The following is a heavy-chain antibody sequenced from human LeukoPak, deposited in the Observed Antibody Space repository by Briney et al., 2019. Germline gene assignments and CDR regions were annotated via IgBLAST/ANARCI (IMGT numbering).Heavy chain of an antibody. CDR3: AKRGVVIRVILVGFHKEAYYFDS. CDR2: ST. J-gene: IGHJ4*02. V-gene: IGHV3-53*01. D-gene: IGHD3-22*01. Sequence: GGSLRLSCAVSGITLSNYGMSWVRQAPGKGLEWVAGSTNYADSVKGRFTISRDNPKNTLYLQMNSLRAEDTAVYFCAKRGVVIRVILVGFHKEAYYFDSRGQGALVTVSS. CDR1: GITLSNYG.